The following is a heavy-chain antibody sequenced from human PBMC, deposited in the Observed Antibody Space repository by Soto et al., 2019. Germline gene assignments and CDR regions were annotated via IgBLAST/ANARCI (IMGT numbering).Heavy chain of an antibody. CDR3: ARARSYGMDV. CDR2: IKQDGSEK. Sequence: GGSLRLSCAASGFTFSSYWVSWVRQAPGKGLEWVANIKQDGSEKYYVDSVKGRFTISRDNAKNSLYLQMNSLRAEDTAVYYCARARSYGMDVWGQGTTVTVSS. CDR1: GFTFSSYW. J-gene: IGHJ6*02. V-gene: IGHV3-7*01.